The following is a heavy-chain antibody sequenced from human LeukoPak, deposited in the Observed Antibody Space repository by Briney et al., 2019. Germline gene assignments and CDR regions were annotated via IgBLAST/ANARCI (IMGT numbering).Heavy chain of an antibody. Sequence: GGSLRLSCAASGFTFSSYAMSWVREAPGKGLEWVSAISGSGGSTYYADSVKGRFTISRDNSKNTLYLQMNSLRAEDTAVYYCAKVGGGYQLLYDYFDYWGQGTLVTVSS. V-gene: IGHV3-23*01. CDR3: AKVGGGYQLLYDYFDY. CDR2: ISGSGGST. CDR1: GFTFSSYA. D-gene: IGHD2-2*02. J-gene: IGHJ4*02.